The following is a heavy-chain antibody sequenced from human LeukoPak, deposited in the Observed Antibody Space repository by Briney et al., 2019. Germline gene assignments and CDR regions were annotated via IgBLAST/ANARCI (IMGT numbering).Heavy chain of an antibody. V-gene: IGHV3-30-3*01. CDR3: AREEWYYFDY. CDR2: ISYDGSNK. D-gene: IGHD3-3*01. J-gene: IGHJ4*02. Sequence: AGRSLRLSCVASGFTFNTYAIHWVRQAPGKGLEWVAVISYDGSNKYYEDSVKGRFTISRDNSKNTLYLQMNSLRAEDMAVYYCAREEWYYFDYWGQGTLVTVSS. CDR1: GFTFNTYA.